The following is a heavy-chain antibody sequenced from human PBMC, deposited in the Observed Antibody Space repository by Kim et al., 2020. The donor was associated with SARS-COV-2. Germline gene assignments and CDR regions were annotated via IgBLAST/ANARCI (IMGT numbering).Heavy chain of an antibody. CDR2: IKQDGSEK. Sequence: GGSLRLSCAASGFTFSSYWMSWVRQAPGKGLEWVANIKQDGSEKYYVDSVKGRFTISRDNAKNSLYLQMNSLRAEDTAVYYCAREPEYGSGSYYPKPTDYWGQGTLVTVSS. D-gene: IGHD3-10*01. V-gene: IGHV3-7*03. CDR3: AREPEYGSGSYYPKPTDY. J-gene: IGHJ4*02. CDR1: GFTFSSYW.